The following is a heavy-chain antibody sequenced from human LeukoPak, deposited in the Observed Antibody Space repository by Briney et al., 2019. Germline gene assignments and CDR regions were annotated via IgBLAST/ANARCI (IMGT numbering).Heavy chain of an antibody. J-gene: IGHJ4*02. V-gene: IGHV3-23*01. CDR3: ARDGWEPQALDY. CDR1: GFTFSSYA. Sequence: GGSLRLSCAASGFTFSSYAMSWVRQAPGKGLEWVSAISGSGGSTYYADSVKGRFTISRDNSKNTLYLQMNSLRAEDTAVYYCARDGWEPQALDYWGQGTLVTVSS. D-gene: IGHD1-26*01. CDR2: ISGSGGST.